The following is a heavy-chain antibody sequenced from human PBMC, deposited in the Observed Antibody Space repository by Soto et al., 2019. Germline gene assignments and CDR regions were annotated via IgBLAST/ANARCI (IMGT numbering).Heavy chain of an antibody. CDR2: IIPIFGTA. CDR3: ARRRYYDSSGYSKGDYYYGMDV. V-gene: IGHV1-69*01. CDR1: GGTFSSYA. J-gene: IGHJ6*02. Sequence: QVRLVQSGAEVKKPGSSVKVSCKASGGTFSSYAISWVRQAPGQGLEWMGGIIPIFGTANYAQKFQGRVTITADESTSTAYMELSSLRSEDTAVYYCARRRYYDSSGYSKGDYYYGMDVWGQGTTVTVSS. D-gene: IGHD3-22*01.